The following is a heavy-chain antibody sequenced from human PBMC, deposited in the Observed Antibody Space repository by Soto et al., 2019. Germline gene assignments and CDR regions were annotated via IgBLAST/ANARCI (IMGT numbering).Heavy chain of an antibody. CDR1: GFTFDDYA. CDR3: AKDMNWNYPGGHMDV. Sequence: EVQLVESGGGLVQPGRSLRLSCAASGFTFDDYAMHWVRQAPGKGLEWVSGISWNSGSIGYADSVKGRFTISRDNAKNSLYLQMNSLRAEDTALYYCAKDMNWNYPGGHMDVW. CDR2: ISWNSGSI. J-gene: IGHJ6*01. D-gene: IGHD1-7*01. V-gene: IGHV3-9*01.